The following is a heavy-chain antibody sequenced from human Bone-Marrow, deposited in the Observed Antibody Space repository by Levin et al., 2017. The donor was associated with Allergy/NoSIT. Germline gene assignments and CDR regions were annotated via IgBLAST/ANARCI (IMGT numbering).Heavy chain of an antibody. CDR3: TRGRDSAFDN. D-gene: IGHD1-26*01. J-gene: IGHJ4*02. CDR2: TYYTSKWNI. Sequence: SQTLSLTCAISGDSLFSNGVAWNWIRQSPSRGLEWLGRTYYTSKWNIDYAESVRGRININSDTSKNQFFLQLSAVSPEDTAVYYCTRGRDSAFDNWDQGTLVTVSS. V-gene: IGHV6-1*01. CDR1: GDSLFSNGVA.